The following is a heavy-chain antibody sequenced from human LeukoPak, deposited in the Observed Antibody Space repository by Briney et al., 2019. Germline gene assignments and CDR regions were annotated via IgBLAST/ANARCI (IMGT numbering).Heavy chain of an antibody. Sequence: SQTLSLTCAISGDSVSSNSAAWNWIRQSPSRGLEWLGRTYYKSKWSTNYAVSVRSRISINPDTSQNHFSLQLNSVTPEDTAVYFCARARDYGDISFDSWGQGTLVTVSS. V-gene: IGHV6-1*01. CDR1: GDSVSSNSAA. J-gene: IGHJ4*02. D-gene: IGHD4-17*01. CDR2: TYYKSKWST. CDR3: ARARDYGDISFDS.